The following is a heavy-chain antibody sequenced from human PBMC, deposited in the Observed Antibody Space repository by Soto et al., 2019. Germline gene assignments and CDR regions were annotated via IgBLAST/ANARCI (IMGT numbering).Heavy chain of an antibody. D-gene: IGHD4-17*01. CDR3: ARHKGHYEYYFDY. J-gene: IGHJ4*02. Sequence: ASVKVSCKASGYTFTGYYMHWVRLALGQRLQWMGSINPHSGGTNYAQKFQGSVTMTMDTYISTGYMELIRLRSEYPAGDSGARHKGHYEYYFDYWAQPALATFSS. V-gene: IGHV1-2*02. CDR2: INPHSGGT. CDR1: GYTFTGYY.